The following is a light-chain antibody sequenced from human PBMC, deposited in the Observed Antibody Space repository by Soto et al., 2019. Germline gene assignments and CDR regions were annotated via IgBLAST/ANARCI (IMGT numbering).Light chain of an antibody. J-gene: IGLJ3*02. Sequence: QSVLTQPPSMSAAPGQMVAISCSGTSSNIGDNSVSWYQHFPGTAPKVLIYDNNRRPSGIPDRFSGSKSGTSATLTIIGIQTGDEADYYCATWDSALSAGVFCGGTKVTVL. CDR3: ATWDSALSAGV. V-gene: IGLV1-51*01. CDR2: DNN. CDR1: SSNIGDNS.